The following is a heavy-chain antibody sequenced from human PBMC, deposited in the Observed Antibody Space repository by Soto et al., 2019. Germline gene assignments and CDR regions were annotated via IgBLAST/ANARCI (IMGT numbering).Heavy chain of an antibody. V-gene: IGHV3-30-3*01. CDR1: GFTFSSYA. Sequence: QVQLVESGGGVVQPGRSLRLSCAASGFTFSSYAMHWVRQAPGKGLEWVAVISYDGSNKYYADSVKGRFTISRDNSKNTLYLQINSLRAEDTAVYYCARDRLRYNWNDFPYYYFGIDVWGQGTTVTVSS. D-gene: IGHD1-1*01. J-gene: IGHJ6*02. CDR3: ARDRLRYNWNDFPYYYFGIDV. CDR2: ISYDGSNK.